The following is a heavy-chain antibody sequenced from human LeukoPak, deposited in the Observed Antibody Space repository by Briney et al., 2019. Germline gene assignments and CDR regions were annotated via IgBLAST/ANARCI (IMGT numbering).Heavy chain of an antibody. Sequence: QTGGSLRLSCAASGFTFSSYSMNRVRQAPGEGVEWVSYISSGSNTIYYADSVKGRFTISRDNAKTSLYLQMSSLRYEDTAVYYCARGKIYIDYWGQGTLVTVSS. V-gene: IGHV3-48*02. CDR1: GFTFSSYS. J-gene: IGHJ4*02. CDR2: ISSGSNTI. CDR3: ARGKIYIDY.